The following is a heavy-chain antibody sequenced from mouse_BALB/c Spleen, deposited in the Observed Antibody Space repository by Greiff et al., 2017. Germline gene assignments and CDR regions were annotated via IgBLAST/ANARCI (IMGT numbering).Heavy chain of an antibody. J-gene: IGHJ4*01. V-gene: IGHV5-4*02. CDR1: GFTFSDYY. CDR3: AREGLFYAMDY. CDR2: ISDGGSYT. Sequence: EVQVVESGGGLVKPGGSLKLSCAASGFTFSDYYMYSVRQTPEKRLEWVATISDGGSYTYYPDSVKGRFTISRDNAKNNLYLQMSSLKSEDTAMYYCAREGLFYAMDYWGQGTSVTVSS.